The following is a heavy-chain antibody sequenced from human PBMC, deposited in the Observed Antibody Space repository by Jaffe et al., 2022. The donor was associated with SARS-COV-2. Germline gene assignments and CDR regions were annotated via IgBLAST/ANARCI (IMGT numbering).Heavy chain of an antibody. Sequence: QLQLQESGPGLVKPSETLSLTCTVSGGFMSSNSYYWGWIRQPTGKGLEWIGSIYYGGTTYYNPSLKSRVTISIDTSKNQFSLKLSSVTAADTAVYYCARLSGYDFDGMDVWGQGTTVTVSS. CDR3: ARLSGYDFDGMDV. V-gene: IGHV4-39*01. CDR1: GGFMSSNSYY. J-gene: IGHJ6*02. CDR2: IYYGGTT. D-gene: IGHD5-12*01.